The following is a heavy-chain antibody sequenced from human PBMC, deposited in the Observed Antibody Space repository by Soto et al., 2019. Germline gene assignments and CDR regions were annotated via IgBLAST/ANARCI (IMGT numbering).Heavy chain of an antibody. D-gene: IGHD2-2*01. J-gene: IGHJ4*02. CDR3: SREASVLIPAAQPSHFDS. V-gene: IGHV5-51*01. Sequence: GESLKISCKGSGFSFTTNWIAWVRQMPGKGLEWMGIIYPGDSDTRYSPSFEGQVAISDDKSISTAYLQWSSLRASDTALYYCSREASVLIPAAQPSHFDSWGQGTLVTVSS. CDR2: IYPGDSDT. CDR1: GFSFTTNW.